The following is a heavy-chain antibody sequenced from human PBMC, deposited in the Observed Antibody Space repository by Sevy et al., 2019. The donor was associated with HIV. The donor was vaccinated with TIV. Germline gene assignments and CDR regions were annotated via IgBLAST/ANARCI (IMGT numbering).Heavy chain of an antibody. J-gene: IGHJ4*02. V-gene: IGHV4-38-2*02. CDR3: ARVYCSGGSCYNFDY. D-gene: IGHD2-15*01. CDR2: IYHSGST. CDR1: GYSISSGYY. Sequence: SETLSLTCTVSGYSISSGYYWGWTRQPPGKGLEWIGSIYHSGSTYYNPSLKSRVTISVDTSKNQFSLKLSSVTAADTAVYYCARVYCSGGSCYNFDYWGQGTLVTVSS.